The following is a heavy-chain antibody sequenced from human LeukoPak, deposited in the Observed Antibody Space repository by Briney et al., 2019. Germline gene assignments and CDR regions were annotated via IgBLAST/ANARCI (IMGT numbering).Heavy chain of an antibody. J-gene: IGHJ4*02. Sequence: GASVKVSCKASGYTFTSYDINWVRQATGQGLEWMGWMNPNSGNTGYAQKFQGRVTMTRNTSISTAYMELSRLRSDDTAVYYCARSVATLGYCSGGSCYRGHDYWGQGTLVTVSS. D-gene: IGHD2-15*01. V-gene: IGHV1-8*01. CDR1: GYTFTSYD. CDR3: ARSVATLGYCSGGSCYRGHDY. CDR2: MNPNSGNT.